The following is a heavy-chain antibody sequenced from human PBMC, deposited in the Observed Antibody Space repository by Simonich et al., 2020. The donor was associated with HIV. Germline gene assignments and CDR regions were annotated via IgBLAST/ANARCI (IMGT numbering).Heavy chain of an antibody. D-gene: IGHD5-12*01. CDR1: GGSFSSYY. Sequence: QVQLEQWGAGLLKPSETLSLTCAVYGGSFSSYYWSWIRQPPGKGLEWIGEINHSGNTNSNSSLKSRVTISVDTSKNQFSLKLSSLTAADTAVYYCAREENTGYDSAFDIWGQGTMVTVSS. V-gene: IGHV4-34*01. CDR3: AREENTGYDSAFDI. CDR2: INHSGNT. J-gene: IGHJ3*02.